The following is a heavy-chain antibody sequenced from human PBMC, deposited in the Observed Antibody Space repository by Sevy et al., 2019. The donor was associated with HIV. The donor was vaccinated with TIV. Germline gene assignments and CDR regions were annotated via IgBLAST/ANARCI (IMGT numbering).Heavy chain of an antibody. CDR3: ARGGGNGWYYFDY. CDR2: IIPILGTT. J-gene: IGHJ4*02. Sequence: ASVKVSCKASGYTFTSYGISWGRQAPGQGPEWMGGIIPILGTTNYAQKFQGRVTINADESTNTAYMELSSLRSEDTAVYYCARGGGNGWYYFDYWGQETLVTVSS. V-gene: IGHV1-69*13. D-gene: IGHD6-19*01. CDR1: GYTFTSYG.